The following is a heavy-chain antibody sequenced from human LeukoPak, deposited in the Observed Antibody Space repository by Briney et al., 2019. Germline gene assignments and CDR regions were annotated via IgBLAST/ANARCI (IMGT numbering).Heavy chain of an antibody. D-gene: IGHD6-19*01. CDR1: GFTFSSYG. V-gene: IGHV3-23*01. CDR3: AFQPSRSGWYCYY. CDR2: ISGSGGST. Sequence: QSGGSLRLSCAASGFTFSSYGMSWVRQAPGKGLEWVSAISGSGGSTYYADSVKGRFTISRDNSKNTLYLQMNSLRAEDTAVYYCAFQPSRSGWYCYYWGQGTLVTVSS. J-gene: IGHJ4*02.